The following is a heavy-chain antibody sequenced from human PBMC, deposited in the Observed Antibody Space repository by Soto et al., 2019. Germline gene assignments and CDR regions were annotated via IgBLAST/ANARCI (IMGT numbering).Heavy chain of an antibody. CDR2: SIPVVGMA. CDR3: ANGHDNYFYYGMDV. D-gene: IGHD1-1*01. V-gene: IGHV1-69*04. J-gene: IGHJ6*02. Sequence: QVQLVQSGSEVKKRGSRVKSPGKPSGAPLRGLEITWVGQPPGKGLGWVGTSIPVVGMAKYGHSFQGRVAISADESTNTLFMELSSLRFEDTAVYYCANGHDNYFYYGMDVWGQGTTVTVSS. CDR1: GAPLRGLE.